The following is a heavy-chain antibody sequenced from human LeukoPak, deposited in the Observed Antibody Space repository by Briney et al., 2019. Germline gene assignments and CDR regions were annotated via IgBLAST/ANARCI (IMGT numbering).Heavy chain of an antibody. CDR3: ARASDYDSGGYYIGGTFDY. CDR2: VSGGGTT. J-gene: IGHJ4*02. Sequence: GGSLRLSCAASGLTFSTYGMSWVRQAPGKGLEWISAVSGGGTTSYADSVRGRFAISRDNSKNTLYLQMNSLRAEDTAVYYCARASDYDSGGYYIGGTFDYWGQGTLVTVSS. D-gene: IGHD3-22*01. V-gene: IGHV3-23*01. CDR1: GLTFSTYG.